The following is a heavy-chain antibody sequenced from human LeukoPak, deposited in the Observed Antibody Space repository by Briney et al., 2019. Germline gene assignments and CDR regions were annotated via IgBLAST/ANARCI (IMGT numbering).Heavy chain of an antibody. CDR1: GGSVSDYY. J-gene: IGHJ6*03. V-gene: IGHV4-59*02. CDR2: IYHTGST. Sequence: SETLSVTCTISGGSVSDYYWSWIRQSPGKGLEWIGDIYHTGSTSYSPSLKSRVTISADTSQNQFSLKLSSVTAADTAVYYCARGTKDLVGITWYYYMDVWGKGTTVTVSS. CDR3: ARGTKDLVGITWYYYMDV. D-gene: IGHD2-2*01.